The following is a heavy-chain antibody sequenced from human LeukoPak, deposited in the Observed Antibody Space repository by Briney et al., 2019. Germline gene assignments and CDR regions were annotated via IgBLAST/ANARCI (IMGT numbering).Heavy chain of an antibody. CDR1: GYTFTGYY. D-gene: IGHD6-19*01. CDR2: INPNSGGT. J-gene: IGHJ4*02. CDR3: ARGQQLGGYSSGFFDY. V-gene: IGHV1-2*04. Sequence: GASVKVSCKASGYTFTGYYMHWVRQAPGQGLEWMGWINPNSGGTNYAQKFQGWVTMTRDTSIGTAYMELSRLRSDDTAVYYCARGQQLGGYSSGFFDYWGQGTLVTVSS.